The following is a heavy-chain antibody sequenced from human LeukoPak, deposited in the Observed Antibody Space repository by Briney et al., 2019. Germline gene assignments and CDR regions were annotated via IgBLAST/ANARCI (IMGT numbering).Heavy chain of an antibody. J-gene: IGHJ6*02. Sequence: PSETLSLTCTVSGGSISSGDYYWSWIRQPPGKGLEWIGYIYYSGSTYYNPSLKSRVTISVDTSKNQFSLKLSSVTAADTAVYYCARGGGLPHYYYYGMDVWGHGTTVTVSS. CDR1: GGSISSGDYY. V-gene: IGHV4-30-4*01. D-gene: IGHD3-16*01. CDR3: ARGGGLPHYYYYGMDV. CDR2: IYYSGST.